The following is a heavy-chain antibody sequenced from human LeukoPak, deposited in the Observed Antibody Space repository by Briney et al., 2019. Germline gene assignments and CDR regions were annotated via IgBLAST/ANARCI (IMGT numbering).Heavy chain of an antibody. Sequence: GASVKVSCKASGYTFTGYYMHWVRQAPGQGLEWMGWINPNSGGTNYAQKFQGRVTMTRDTSISTAYMELSRLRSDDTAVYYCATHYGDRTTVTTVAYNWFDPWGQGTLGTVSA. J-gene: IGHJ5*02. D-gene: IGHD4-11*01. CDR2: INPNSGGT. CDR3: ATHYGDRTTVTTVAYNWFDP. CDR1: GYTFTGYY. V-gene: IGHV1-2*02.